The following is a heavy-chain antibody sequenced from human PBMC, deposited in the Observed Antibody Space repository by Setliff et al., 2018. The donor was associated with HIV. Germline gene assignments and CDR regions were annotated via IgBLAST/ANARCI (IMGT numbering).Heavy chain of an antibody. CDR1: GGSFSGYF. D-gene: IGHD3-22*01. CDR2: INHSGDT. J-gene: IGHJ3*02. CDR3: ARVGDFYDSSGYYSVPDAFDI. Sequence: PSETLSLTCAVYGGSFSGYFWSWIRQPPQKSLEWIGEINHSGDTNYNPSLKSRVTISVDTSKNQFSLKLSSVTAADTAVYYCARVGDFYDSSGYYSVPDAFDIWGRGTMVTV. V-gene: IGHV4-34*01.